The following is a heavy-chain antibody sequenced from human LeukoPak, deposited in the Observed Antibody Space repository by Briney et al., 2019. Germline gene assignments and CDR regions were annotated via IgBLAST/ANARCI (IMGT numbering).Heavy chain of an antibody. CDR1: RFTFNINA. CDR3: ATGRRFAVDFDY. D-gene: IGHD3-16*01. Sequence: RGSLRLSCAAPRFTFNINAMTCGRPAPGKGLEWGSSISGSGGTTSYADSVKGRFTISRDNSKNTVYLKMNSVRAEDTAVYSCATGRRFAVDFDYWGQGILVTVCS. CDR2: ISGSGGTT. V-gene: IGHV3-23*01. J-gene: IGHJ4*02.